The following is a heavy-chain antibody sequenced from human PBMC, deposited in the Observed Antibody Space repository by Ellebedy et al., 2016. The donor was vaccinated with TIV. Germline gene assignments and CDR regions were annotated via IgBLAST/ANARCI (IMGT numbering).Heavy chain of an antibody. V-gene: IGHV3-23*01. CDR2: ISGDGDGT. Sequence: GGSLRLSXAASGFTFSSFAMSWVRQAPGKGLEWISTISGDGDGTHYADSVKGRFTISRDNSKNTLNLQMNSLRAEDTALYYCAKGQCSSSSCLKFDFWGQGTLVTVSS. CDR3: AKGQCSSSSCLKFDF. D-gene: IGHD2-2*01. CDR1: GFTFSSFA. J-gene: IGHJ4*02.